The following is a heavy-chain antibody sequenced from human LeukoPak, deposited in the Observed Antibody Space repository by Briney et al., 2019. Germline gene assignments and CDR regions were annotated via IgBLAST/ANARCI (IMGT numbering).Heavy chain of an antibody. D-gene: IGHD3-9*01. J-gene: IGHJ4*02. Sequence: GGSLRLSCAASGFIFSSYAMSWVRQAPGKGLEWVSAISGSGGSTYYADSVKGRFTISRDNSKNTLYLQMNSLRAEDTAVYYCAKGFGDFDWLLGFYYFDYWGQGTLVTVSS. CDR1: GFIFSSYA. CDR3: AKGFGDFDWLLGFYYFDY. V-gene: IGHV3-23*01. CDR2: ISGSGGST.